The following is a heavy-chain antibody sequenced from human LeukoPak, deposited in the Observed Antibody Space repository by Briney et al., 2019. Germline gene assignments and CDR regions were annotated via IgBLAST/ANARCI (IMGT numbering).Heavy chain of an antibody. CDR3: ARLTRLSTSPDRYYLDY. V-gene: IGHV4-4*09. D-gene: IGHD6-6*01. CDR2: IYTSGGT. Sequence: PSETLSLTCTVSGYSISSYYWSWIRQPPGKGLEGIGYIYTSGGTNYIPSLKGRVTISIDTSKNQFSLKLSSVTAADSAVYYCARLTRLSTSPDRYYLDYWGQGTLVTVSS. J-gene: IGHJ4*02. CDR1: GYSISSYY.